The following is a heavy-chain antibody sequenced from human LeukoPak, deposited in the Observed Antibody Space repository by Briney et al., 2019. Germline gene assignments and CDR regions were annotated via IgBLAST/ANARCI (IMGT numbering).Heavy chain of an antibody. Sequence: GASVKVSCKASGYTFTSYGISWLRQAPGQGLEWMGWISAYNGNTNYAQKLQGRVTMTTDTSTSTAYMELRSLRSDDTAVYYCARDRRQLEMATTLGDYWGQGTLVTVSS. CDR2: ISAYNGNT. V-gene: IGHV1-18*01. D-gene: IGHD5-24*01. J-gene: IGHJ4*02. CDR1: GYTFTSYG. CDR3: ARDRRQLEMATTLGDY.